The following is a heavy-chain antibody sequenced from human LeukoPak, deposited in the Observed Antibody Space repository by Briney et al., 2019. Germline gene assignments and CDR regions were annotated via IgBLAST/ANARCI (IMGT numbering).Heavy chain of an antibody. D-gene: IGHD6-19*01. J-gene: IGHJ5*02. CDR3: ARDQSSVAGTTYNWFDP. CDR2: ISGSSSYI. Sequence: GGSLRLSCAASGFTFSSCMKWIRQAPGKGLEWVSSISGSSSYIYYADSVKGRFTISRDNAKNSLYLQMNSLRAEDTPVYYCARDQSSVAGTTYNWFDPWGQGTLVTVSS. V-gene: IGHV3-21*01. CDR1: GFTFSSC.